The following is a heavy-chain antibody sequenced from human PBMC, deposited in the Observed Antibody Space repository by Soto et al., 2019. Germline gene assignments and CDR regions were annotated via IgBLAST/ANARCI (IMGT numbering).Heavy chain of an antibody. V-gene: IGHV4-39*07. CDR3: ARGGVDYYDSSGYYFSPYYFDY. CDR1: GGSISSSSYY. CDR2: IYYSGST. D-gene: IGHD3-22*01. Sequence: PSETLSLTCTVSGGSISSSSYYWGWIRQPPGKGLEWIGYIYYSGSTYYNPSLKSRVTISVDRSKNQFSLKLSSVTAADTAVYYCARGGVDYYDSSGYYFSPYYFDYWGQGTLVTVSS. J-gene: IGHJ4*02.